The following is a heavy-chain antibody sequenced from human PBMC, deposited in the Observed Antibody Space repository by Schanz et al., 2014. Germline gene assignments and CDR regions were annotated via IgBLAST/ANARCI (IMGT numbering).Heavy chain of an antibody. CDR3: ARGGGPEDVFDI. Sequence: QVQLVQSGAEVKKPGASVRVSCKVSGYAFTTYGISWVRQAPGQGLEWMGIINPSGGSTRYGQKFQGRVTMTTDTSTSTAYMELRSLRSDDTAVYYCARGGGPEDVFDIWGQGTILTVSS. V-gene: IGHV1-18*01. J-gene: IGHJ3*02. D-gene: IGHD5-12*01. CDR1: GYAFTTYG. CDR2: INPSGGST.